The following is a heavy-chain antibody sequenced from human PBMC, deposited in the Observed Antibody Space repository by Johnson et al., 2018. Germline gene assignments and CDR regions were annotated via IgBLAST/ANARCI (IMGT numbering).Heavy chain of an antibody. Sequence: QVQLVESGGGVVHSGGSLRLSCAASGFTLSSYDMHWVRQVPGTGLEWVAGVSSDGYKKYYGDSVKGRFTISRDNSKNTLKLQMDSLRVEDTAVYYCARRHALDVWGQGTTVTVSS. CDR3: ARRHALDV. CDR2: VSSDGYKK. CDR1: GFTLSSYD. V-gene: IGHV3-33*05. J-gene: IGHJ6*02.